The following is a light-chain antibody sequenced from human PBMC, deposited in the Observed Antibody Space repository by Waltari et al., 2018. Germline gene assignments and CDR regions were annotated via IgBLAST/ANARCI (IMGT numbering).Light chain of an antibody. J-gene: IGLJ1*01. V-gene: IGLV2-14*03. CDR2: DVS. Sequence: QSALTQPASVSGSPGQSITIPCAGTSSDVGGYNYVSWYQQHPGKAPRLIIYDVSNRPSGVSNHFSGSKSGNSASLTISGLQAEDEADYYCTSYTTSDSYVFGTGTKVTVL. CDR3: TSYTTSDSYV. CDR1: SSDVGGYNY.